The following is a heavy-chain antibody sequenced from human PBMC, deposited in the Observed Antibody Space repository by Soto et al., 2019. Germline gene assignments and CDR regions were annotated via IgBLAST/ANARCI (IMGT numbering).Heavy chain of an antibody. CDR1: GGSISSGGYY. CDR3: ARDNSYSSSWYEFAP. Sequence: PSETLSLTCTVSGGSISSGGYYWSWIRQHPGKGLEWIGYIYYSGSTYYNPSLKSRVTISVDTSKNQFSLKLSSVTAADTAVYYCARDNSYSSSWYEFAPWGQGTLVTVSS. J-gene: IGHJ5*02. CDR2: IYYSGST. D-gene: IGHD6-13*01. V-gene: IGHV4-31*03.